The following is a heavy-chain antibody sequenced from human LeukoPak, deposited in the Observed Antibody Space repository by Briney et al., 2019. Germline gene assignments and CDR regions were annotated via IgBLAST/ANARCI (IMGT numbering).Heavy chain of an antibody. CDR3: ARDLYSSSWYGDSAFNI. CDR1: GGSFSGYY. V-gene: IGHV4-34*01. CDR2: INHSGST. D-gene: IGHD6-13*01. J-gene: IGHJ3*02. Sequence: KASETLSLTCAVYGGSFSGYYWSWIRQPPGKGLEWIGEINHSGSTNYNPSLKSRVTISVDTSKNQFSLKLSSVTAADTAVYYCARDLYSSSWYGDSAFNIWGQGTMVTVSS.